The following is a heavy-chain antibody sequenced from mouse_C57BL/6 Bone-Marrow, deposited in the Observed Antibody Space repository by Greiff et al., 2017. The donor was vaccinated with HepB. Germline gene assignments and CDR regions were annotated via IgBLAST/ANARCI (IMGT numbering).Heavy chain of an antibody. V-gene: IGHV1-81*01. Sequence: VQLQQSGAELARPGASVKLSCKASGYTFTSYGISWVKQRTGQGLEWIGEIYPRSGNTYYNEKFKGKATLTADKSSSTAYMELRSLTSEDSAVYFCARRICYGKSYWYFDVWGTGTTVTVSS. D-gene: IGHD2-1*01. CDR1: GYTFTSYG. CDR2: IYPRSGNT. J-gene: IGHJ1*03. CDR3: ARRICYGKSYWYFDV.